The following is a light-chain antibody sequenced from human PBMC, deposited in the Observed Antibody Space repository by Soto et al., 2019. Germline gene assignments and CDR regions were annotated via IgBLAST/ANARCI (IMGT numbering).Light chain of an antibody. CDR3: CSYAGTTTVHVV. V-gene: IGLV2-23*03. J-gene: IGLJ2*01. CDR2: EGS. CDR1: GSDVGSYNL. Sequence: QSALTQPASVSGSPGQSITISCTGTGSDVGSYNLVSWYQQHPGKAPKLMIYEGSKRPSGVSNRFSGSKSGNTASLTISGLQAEDEADYYCCSYAGTTTVHVVFGGGTKLTVL.